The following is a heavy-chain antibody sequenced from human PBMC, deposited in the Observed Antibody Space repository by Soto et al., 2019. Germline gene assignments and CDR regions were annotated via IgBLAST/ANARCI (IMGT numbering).Heavy chain of an antibody. D-gene: IGHD4-17*01. CDR1: GGSISSYY. Sequence: PSETLSLTCTVSGGSISSYYWSWIRQPPGKGLEWIGYIYYSGSTNYNPSLKSRVTISVDTSKNQFSLKLSSVTAADTAVYYCARRYGASFDYGGQGTLVTVPS. J-gene: IGHJ4*02. CDR2: IYYSGST. V-gene: IGHV4-59*01. CDR3: ARRYGASFDY.